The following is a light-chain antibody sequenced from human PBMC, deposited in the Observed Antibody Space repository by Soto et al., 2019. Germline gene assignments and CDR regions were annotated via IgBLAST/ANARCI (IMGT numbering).Light chain of an antibody. CDR2: GAS. CDR1: QSVSSN. V-gene: IGKV3-15*01. CDR3: QQYNNWPPDRT. Sequence: EIVMTQSPATLSVSPGERATLSCRASQSVSSNLAWYQQKPGQAPRLLIYGASTRATGITARFSGSVSGTEFTLTISSLQSEDFASYFCQQYNNWPPDRTFGQGTKVEIK. J-gene: IGKJ1*01.